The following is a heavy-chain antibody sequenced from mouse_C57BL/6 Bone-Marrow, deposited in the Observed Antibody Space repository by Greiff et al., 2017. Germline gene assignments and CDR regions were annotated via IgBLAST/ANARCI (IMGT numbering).Heavy chain of an antibody. CDR3: ARHEVGYYGSSYYFDY. J-gene: IGHJ2*01. CDR2: FYPGSGSI. V-gene: IGHV1-62-2*01. Sequence: VQLQQSGAELVKPGASVKLSCKASGYTFTEYTIPWVKQRSGQGLEWIGWFYPGSGSIKYNEKFKDKATLTADKSSSTVYMELSRLTSEDSAVYFCARHEVGYYGSSYYFDYWGQGTTLTVSS. D-gene: IGHD1-1*01. CDR1: GYTFTEYT.